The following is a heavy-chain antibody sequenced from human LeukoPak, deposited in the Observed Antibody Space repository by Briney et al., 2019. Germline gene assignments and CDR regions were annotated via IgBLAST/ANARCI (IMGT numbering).Heavy chain of an antibody. CDR1: GFNFGDYG. J-gene: IGHJ4*02. V-gene: IGHV3-23*01. D-gene: IGHD3-9*01. CDR3: AKRDYDILTGPFDH. Sequence: GGSLRLSCTTSGFNFGDYGLSWFRHAPGKGLEWVSVISGSGGSTYYSDSVKGRFTISRDNSKNTLYLQMNSLRAEDTALYYCAKRDYDILTGPFDHWGQGTLVTVSS. CDR2: ISGSGGST.